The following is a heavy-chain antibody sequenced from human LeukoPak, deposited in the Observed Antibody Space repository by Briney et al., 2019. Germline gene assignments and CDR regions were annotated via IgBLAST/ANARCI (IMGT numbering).Heavy chain of an antibody. J-gene: IGHJ4*02. CDR3: ARAVGPFDY. CDR2: IWPDGSYK. CDR1: GFTFSTYG. V-gene: IGHV3-33*01. Sequence: GGSLRLSCATSGFTFSTYGIHWVRQAPGKGVEWVAAIWPDGSYKYYGDSVKGRFTISRDNSKNTVYLQMNTLRDEDTAVYYCARAVGPFDYWGQGTLVTVSS. D-gene: IGHD3-16*01.